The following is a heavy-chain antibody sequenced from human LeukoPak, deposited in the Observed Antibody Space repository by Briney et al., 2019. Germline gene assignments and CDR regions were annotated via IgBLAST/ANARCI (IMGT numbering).Heavy chain of an antibody. V-gene: IGHV5-51*01. CDR3: ARRGQAGYNLWYFDY. CDR2: IYPGDSDT. Sequence: GESLKISCKGSGYTFTTYWIGWVRQMPGKGLEWMGIIYPGDSDTRDSPSFQGQVTISVDKSIGTAYLQWNSLKAWDTTMYYCARRGQAGYNLWYFDYWGQGTLVTVSS. CDR1: GYTFTTYW. J-gene: IGHJ4*02. D-gene: IGHD5-24*01.